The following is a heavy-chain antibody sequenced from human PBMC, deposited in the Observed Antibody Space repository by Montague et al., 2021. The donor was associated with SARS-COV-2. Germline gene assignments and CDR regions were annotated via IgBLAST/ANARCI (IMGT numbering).Heavy chain of an antibody. D-gene: IGHD6-19*01. Sequence: CAISGDSVSSNSVGWSWIRQSPSRGLEWLGRTYYRSKWYSDYAPSVRGRLTVNPDASKNEFSPELNYVTPEDTAVYYCVRYSGWFYFDFWGQGTLVTVSS. CDR3: VRYSGWFYFDF. V-gene: IGHV6-1*01. CDR2: TYYRSKWYS. J-gene: IGHJ4*02. CDR1: GDSVSSNSVG.